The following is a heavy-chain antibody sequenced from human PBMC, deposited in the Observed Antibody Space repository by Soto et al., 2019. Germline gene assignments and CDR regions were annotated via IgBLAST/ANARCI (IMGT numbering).Heavy chain of an antibody. Sequence: GGSQRLSCAASGFTFSSYSMTWVRQAPGKGLEWVSSLSNTGDSTYYVESVKGRSTISRDNSKNTLYLQVNNLRAEDTAIYYCAHCASKGCYRGWFDAWGQGTLVTVSS. CDR3: AHCASKGCYRGWFDA. CDR2: LSNTGDST. J-gene: IGHJ5*02. D-gene: IGHD2-2*01. V-gene: IGHV3-23*01. CDR1: GFTFSSYS.